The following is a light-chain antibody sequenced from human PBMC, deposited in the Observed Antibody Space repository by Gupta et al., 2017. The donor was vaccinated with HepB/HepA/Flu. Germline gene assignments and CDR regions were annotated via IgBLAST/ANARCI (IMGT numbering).Light chain of an antibody. V-gene: IGKV3-20*01. CDR3: QQDGSSLT. CDR2: DSS. Sequence: DIVLTQSPGTLFLSPGDRATLSCRASQRISSNYLAWYQQKPGQAPRLLFYDSSTRANGVPDRFSGSGSGTDFTLSSSRLEPEDFAVYYGQQDGSSLTSGGGTKVAIK. CDR1: QRISSNY. J-gene: IGKJ4*01.